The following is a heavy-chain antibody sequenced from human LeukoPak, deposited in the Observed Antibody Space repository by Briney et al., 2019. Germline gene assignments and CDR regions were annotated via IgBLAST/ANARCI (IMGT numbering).Heavy chain of an antibody. J-gene: IGHJ4*02. Sequence: SETLSLTCDVSGYSISSGYYWGWIRQPPGKGLDWIGSIYYTESTYYNPSLKSRLTISFDTSKSQFSLKLRSVTAADTAVYYCASTPYYIAVAGLFDYWGQGTLVTVSS. CDR2: IYYTEST. V-gene: IGHV4-38-2*01. CDR1: GYSISSGYY. D-gene: IGHD6-19*01. CDR3: ASTPYYIAVAGLFDY.